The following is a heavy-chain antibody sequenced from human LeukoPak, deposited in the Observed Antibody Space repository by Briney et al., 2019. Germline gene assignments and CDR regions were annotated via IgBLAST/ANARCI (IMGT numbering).Heavy chain of an antibody. J-gene: IGHJ3*02. CDR3: ARHYGDYVNANDAFDI. CDR1: GGSIGSYY. V-gene: IGHV4-59*08. CDR2: IYYSGST. Sequence: SDTLSLTCTVAGGSIGSYYWGWIRQPPGKRLEWIGYIYYSGSTNYNPSLKSRVTISVDTSKNQFSLKLSSVTAADTAVYYCARHYGDYVNANDAFDIWGRERVVAVSS. D-gene: IGHD4-17*01.